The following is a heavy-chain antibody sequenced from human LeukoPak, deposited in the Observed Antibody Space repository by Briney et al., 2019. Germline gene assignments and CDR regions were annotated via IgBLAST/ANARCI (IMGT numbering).Heavy chain of an antibody. J-gene: IGHJ4*02. CDR1: GFTFDDYT. CDR3: AKDKSQGFDY. V-gene: IGHV3-43*01. CDR2: ISWDGGST. Sequence: GGSLRLSCAASGFTFDDYTMHWVRQAPGKGLEWVSLISWDGGSTYYADSVKGRFTISRDNSKSSLYLQMNSLRTEDTALYYCAKDKSQGFDYWGQGTLVTVSS.